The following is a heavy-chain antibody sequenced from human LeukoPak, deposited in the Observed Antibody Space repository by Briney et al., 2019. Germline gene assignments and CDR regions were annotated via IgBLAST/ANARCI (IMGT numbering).Heavy chain of an antibody. CDR3: CSNILTGYPY. V-gene: IGHV4-61*02. D-gene: IGHD3-9*01. J-gene: IGHJ4*02. Sequence: SQTLSLTCTVSGGSISSSSYYWSWIRQPAGRGLEWIGRIYTSGSTNYDPSLKSRVTISVDTSKNQFSLKLSSVTAADTAVYYCCSNILTGYPYWGQGTLVTVSS. CDR1: GGSISSSSYY. CDR2: IYTSGST.